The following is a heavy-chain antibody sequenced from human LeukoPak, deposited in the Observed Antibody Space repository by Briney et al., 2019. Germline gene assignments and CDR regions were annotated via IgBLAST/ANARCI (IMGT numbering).Heavy chain of an antibody. J-gene: IGHJ4*02. CDR1: GGSFSGYY. V-gene: IGHV4-34*01. CDR3: ARGRRAVAGFGLDY. Sequence: SETLSLTCAVYGGSFSGYYWSWIRQPPGKGLEWIGEINHSGSTNYNPSLKSRVTISVDTSKNQFSLKLSSVTAADTAVYYCARGRRAVAGFGLDYWGQGTLVTVSS. CDR2: INHSGST. D-gene: IGHD6-19*01.